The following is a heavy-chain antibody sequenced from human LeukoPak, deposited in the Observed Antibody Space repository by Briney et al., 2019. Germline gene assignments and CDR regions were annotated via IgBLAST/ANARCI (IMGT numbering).Heavy chain of an antibody. CDR1: GGSISSYY. CDR2: IYYSGST. J-gene: IGHJ4*02. D-gene: IGHD3-16*02. Sequence: PSETLSLTCTVSGGSISSYYWSWIRQPPGKGLEWIGYIYYSGSTNYNPSLKSRVTISVDTSKNQFSLKLSSVTAADTAVYYCARTVSGLNDCVWGSYRSRPPHYFDYWGQGTLVTVSS. CDR3: ARTVSGLNDCVWGSYRSRPPHYFDY. V-gene: IGHV4-59*08.